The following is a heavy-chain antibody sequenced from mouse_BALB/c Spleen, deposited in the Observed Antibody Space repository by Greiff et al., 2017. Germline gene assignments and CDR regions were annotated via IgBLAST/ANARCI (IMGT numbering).Heavy chain of an antibody. CDR1: GFTFTDYY. Sequence: EVKVVESGGGLVQPGGSLNLSCAPSGFTFTDYYMNWVSQPPGKALEWLGFIRNKANGYTTEYSASVKSRFTISRDNSQSILYLPRNTLRAEDSATYYCERDRMITGSWSYYYAMDYWGQGTSVTVSS. J-gene: IGHJ4*01. CDR3: ERDRMITGSWSYYYAMDY. V-gene: IGHV7-3*02. D-gene: IGHD2-4*01. CDR2: IRNKANGYTT.